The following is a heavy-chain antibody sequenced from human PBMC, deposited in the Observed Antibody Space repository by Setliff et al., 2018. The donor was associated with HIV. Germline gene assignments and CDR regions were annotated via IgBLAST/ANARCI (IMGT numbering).Heavy chain of an antibody. CDR1: GGSLISGGYY. J-gene: IGHJ4*02. D-gene: IGHD2-8*02. Sequence: KASETLSLTCSVSGGSLISGGYYWTWIRQHPGKGLEWIGYIYFTGKTYYNPSLKSRVTISIDTSKNQFSLKLSSVTAADTAVYFCARLIHTGLLYFDFWGLRTLVTVS. CDR3: ARLIHTGLLYFDF. CDR2: IYFTGKT. V-gene: IGHV4-31*03.